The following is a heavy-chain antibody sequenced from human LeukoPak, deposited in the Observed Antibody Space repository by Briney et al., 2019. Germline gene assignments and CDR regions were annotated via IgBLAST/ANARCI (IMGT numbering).Heavy chain of an antibody. D-gene: IGHD3-3*01. CDR3: ARVYYDSWSGYYGYFFDY. J-gene: IGHJ4*02. V-gene: IGHV1-8*01. CDR2: MNPNSGNT. CDR1: GYTFTSYD. Sequence: GASVKVSCKASGYTFTSYDINWVRQATGQGLEWMGWMNPNSGNTGYAQKFQGRVTMTRNTSISTAYMEVSSLRSEDTAVYYCARVYYDSWSGYYGYFFDYWGQGTLVTVSS.